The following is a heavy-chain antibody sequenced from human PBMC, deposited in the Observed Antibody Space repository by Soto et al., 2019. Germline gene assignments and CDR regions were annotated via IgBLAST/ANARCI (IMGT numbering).Heavy chain of an antibody. J-gene: IGHJ6*02. D-gene: IGHD5-12*01. Sequence: QVQLVESGGGVVQPGRSLRLSCAASGFTFSSYGMHWVRQAPGKGLEWVAVISYDGSHKYYADSVKGRFTISRDNSKNTLYLQMNRLRGEDTAVYYCAKDLEMATINYHYYGMDLWGQGTTVTVSS. CDR2: ISYDGSHK. V-gene: IGHV3-30*18. CDR3: AKDLEMATINYHYYGMDL. CDR1: GFTFSSYG.